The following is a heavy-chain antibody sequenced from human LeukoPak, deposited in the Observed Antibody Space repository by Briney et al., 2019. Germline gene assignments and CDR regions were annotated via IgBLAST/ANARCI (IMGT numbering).Heavy chain of an antibody. V-gene: IGHV3-7*04. D-gene: IGHD2-21*01. CDR2: IKHDGSDK. Sequence: GGSLRLSCAASGFTFSSYAMHWVRQAPGKGLEWVANIKHDGSDKYYVDSVKGRFTISRDNAENSLYLQMNSLRAEDTAMYYCARSHSLGYWGQGTLVTVSS. CDR3: ARSHSLGY. J-gene: IGHJ4*02. CDR1: GFTFSSYA.